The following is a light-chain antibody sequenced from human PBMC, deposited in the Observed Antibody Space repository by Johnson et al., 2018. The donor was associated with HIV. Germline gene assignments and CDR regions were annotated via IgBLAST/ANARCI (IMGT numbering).Light chain of an antibody. Sequence: QSILTQPPSVSAAPGQKVNISCSGSSSNIGNNYVSWYQQLPGTAPKLLIYDNNKRPSGIPDRFSGSKSGTSATLRITGLQTGDEADYYCGTWDSSLSAYVFGTGTKVTVL. CDR1: SSNIGNNY. CDR3: GTWDSSLSAYV. J-gene: IGLJ1*01. V-gene: IGLV1-51*01. CDR2: DNN.